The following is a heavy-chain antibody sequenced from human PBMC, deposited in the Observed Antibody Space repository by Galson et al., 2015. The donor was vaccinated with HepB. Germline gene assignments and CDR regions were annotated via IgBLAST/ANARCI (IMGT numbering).Heavy chain of an antibody. V-gene: IGHV3-30*18. CDR3: AKDFQGGSGSYQFDY. D-gene: IGHD3-10*01. CDR2: ISYDGSNK. J-gene: IGHJ4*02. CDR1: GFTFSSYG. Sequence: SLRLSCAASGFTFSSYGMHWVRQAPGKGLEWVAVISYDGSNKYYADSVKGRFTISRDNSKNTLYLQMNSLRAEDTAVYYCAKDFQGGSGSYQFDYWGQGTLVTVSS.